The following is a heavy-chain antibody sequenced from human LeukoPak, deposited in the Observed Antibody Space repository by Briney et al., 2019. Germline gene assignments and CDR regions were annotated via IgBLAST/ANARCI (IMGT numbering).Heavy chain of an antibody. J-gene: IGHJ6*04. CDR3: AKDILHSGYSYAMDV. CDR2: ISGSGGST. V-gene: IGHV3-23*01. Sequence: GGTLRLSCAASGFTFSSYGMSWVRQAPGKGLEWVSAISGSGGSTYYADSVKGRFTISRDNSKNTLYLQMNSLRTEDTALYYCAKDILHSGYSYAMDVWGKGTTVTVSS. D-gene: IGHD5-18*01. CDR1: GFTFSSYG.